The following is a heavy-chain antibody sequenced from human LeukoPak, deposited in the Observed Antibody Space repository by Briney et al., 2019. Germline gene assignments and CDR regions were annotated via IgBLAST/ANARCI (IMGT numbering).Heavy chain of an antibody. CDR2: LNPSGGST. J-gene: IGHJ4*02. V-gene: IGHV1-46*01. D-gene: IGHD4-23*01. Sequence: ASVKVSCKASGYTFTSYYMHWVRPAPGQGLEWMGILNPSGGSTRYAQKFQGRVTMTRDTSTSTVYMELSSLSSEDTAVYYCARDLYGGNSEVDYWGQGTLVTVSS. CDR3: ARDLYGGNSEVDY. CDR1: GYTFTSYY.